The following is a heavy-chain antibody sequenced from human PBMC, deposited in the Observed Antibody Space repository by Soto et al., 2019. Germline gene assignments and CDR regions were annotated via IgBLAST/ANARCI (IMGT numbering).Heavy chain of an antibody. J-gene: IGHJ6*02. D-gene: IGHD1-20*01. V-gene: IGHV3-21*01. Sequence: EVQLVASGGGLVKPGGSLRLSCAASGFSFSSFTMNWVRKAPGKGLEWVSSIDTSSTYMYYADSVTGRFTISRDNAKKSVYLHMNSLRAEDTAVYYCAREPGSYNWNDGLMEVWGQGTTVTVSS. CDR2: IDTSSTYM. CDR3: AREPGSYNWNDGLMEV. CDR1: GFSFSSFT.